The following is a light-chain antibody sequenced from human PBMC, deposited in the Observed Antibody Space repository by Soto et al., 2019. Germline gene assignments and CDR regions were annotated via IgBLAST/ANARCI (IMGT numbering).Light chain of an antibody. Sequence: QSVLTQPASVSGSPGQSITISCTGTSSDVGGYNYVCWYQQHPGKAPKLMIYEVSNRPSRVSNRFSGSKSGNTASLTISGLQAEDEADYYCSSYTRSSTSYVFGTGTKVTVL. V-gene: IGLV2-14*01. CDR1: SSDVGGYNY. J-gene: IGLJ1*01. CDR3: SSYTRSSTSYV. CDR2: EVS.